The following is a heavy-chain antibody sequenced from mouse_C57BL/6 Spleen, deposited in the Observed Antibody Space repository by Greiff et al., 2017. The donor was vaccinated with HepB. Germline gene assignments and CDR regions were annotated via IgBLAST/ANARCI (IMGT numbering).Heavy chain of an antibody. CDR2: INYDGSST. CDR1: GFTFSDYY. D-gene: IGHD1-1*01. Sequence: EVKLMESEGGLVQPGSSMKLSCTASGFTFSDYYMAWVRQVPEKGLEWVANINYDGSSTYYLDSLKSRFIISRDNAKNILYLQMSSLKSEDTATYYCAREGDYYGSSYGFDYWGQGTTLTVSS. CDR3: AREGDYYGSSYGFDY. J-gene: IGHJ2*01. V-gene: IGHV5-16*01.